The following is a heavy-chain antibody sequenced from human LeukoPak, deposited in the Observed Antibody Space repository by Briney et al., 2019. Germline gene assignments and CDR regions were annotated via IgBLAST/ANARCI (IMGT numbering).Heavy chain of an antibody. CDR2: IKQDGSEK. Sequence: PGGSLRLSCAASGFTFSSYWMSWVRQAPGKGLEWVANIKQDGSEKYYVDSVKGRFTISRDNAKNSLYLQMNSLRAEDTAVYYCARGGTGTTSTNPDYWGQGTLVTVSS. CDR3: ARGGTGTTSTNPDY. D-gene: IGHD1-7*01. CDR1: GFTFSSYW. J-gene: IGHJ4*02. V-gene: IGHV3-7*01.